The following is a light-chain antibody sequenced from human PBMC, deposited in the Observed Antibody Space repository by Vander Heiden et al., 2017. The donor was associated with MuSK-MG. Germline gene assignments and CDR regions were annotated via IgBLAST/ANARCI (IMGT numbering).Light chain of an antibody. V-gene: IGKV1-9*01. Sequence: IQLTQSPSSLSASVGDRVTITCRASQGISSYLAWYQQKPGKAPKLLIYAASTLRRGVPSRFSGSGDGTDVNLTISSRQPEDFETYYCQRRYRDHPLYSFGQGTKVEIK. CDR3: QRRYRDHPLYS. CDR1: QGISSY. CDR2: AAS. J-gene: IGKJ2*01.